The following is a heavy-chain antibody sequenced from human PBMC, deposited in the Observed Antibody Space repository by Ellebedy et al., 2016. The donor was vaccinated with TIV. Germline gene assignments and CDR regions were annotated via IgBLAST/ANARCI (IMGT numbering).Heavy chain of an antibody. J-gene: IGHJ4*02. CDR2: TSASGGST. CDR3: AKDWNDLLTAGFCDS. CDR1: GFTFSSYA. V-gene: IGHV3-23*01. D-gene: IGHD3-9*01. Sequence: GGSLRLSXAASGFTFSSYAMSWVRQAPGKGLEWVSTTSASGGSTYYADSVKGRFTISRDNSKKTLYLQMSSLRAEDTAVYYCAKDWNDLLTAGFCDSWGQGTLVTVSS.